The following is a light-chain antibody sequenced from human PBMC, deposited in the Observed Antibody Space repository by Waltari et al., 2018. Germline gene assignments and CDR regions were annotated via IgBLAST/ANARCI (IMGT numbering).Light chain of an antibody. CDR2: RNN. V-gene: IGLV1-47*01. CDR3: AAWDDSLSGPV. J-gene: IGLJ3*02. Sequence: QSVLTQPPSASGTPGQRVTISCSGSSSNIGSNSVYWYQQLPGTAPKLLMYRNNRRPSGVPDRFSGSKSGTSASLAISGLRSEDEGDYHCAAWDDSLSGPVFGGGTKLTVL. CDR1: SSNIGSNS.